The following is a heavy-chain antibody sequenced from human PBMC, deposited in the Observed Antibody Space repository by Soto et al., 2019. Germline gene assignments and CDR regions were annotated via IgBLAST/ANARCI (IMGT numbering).Heavy chain of an antibody. Sequence: PSETLSLTCTVSGGSMSSYYWNWIRQPPGKGLEWIGYIYYSGSTNYNPSLKSRVTISLDTSKNQFSLKLSSVTAADTAVYYCARGRAEDYDILSSYYPYYFDHWGQGTLVTVSS. J-gene: IGHJ4*02. CDR3: ARGRAEDYDILSSYYPYYFDH. V-gene: IGHV4-59*01. CDR1: GGSMSSYY. D-gene: IGHD3-9*01. CDR2: IYYSGST.